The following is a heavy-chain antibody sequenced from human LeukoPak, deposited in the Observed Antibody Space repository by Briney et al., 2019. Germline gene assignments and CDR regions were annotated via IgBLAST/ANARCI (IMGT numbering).Heavy chain of an antibody. V-gene: IGHV3-21*01. Sequence: GGPLRLSCAASGFTFSSYSMNWVRQAPGKGLEWVSSISSSSSYIYYADSVKGRFTISRDNAKNSLYLQMNSLRAEDTAVYYCARDSCSSTSCYTGAFDIWGQGTMVTVSS. D-gene: IGHD2-2*02. CDR3: ARDSCSSTSCYTGAFDI. CDR1: GFTFSSYS. J-gene: IGHJ3*02. CDR2: ISSSSSYI.